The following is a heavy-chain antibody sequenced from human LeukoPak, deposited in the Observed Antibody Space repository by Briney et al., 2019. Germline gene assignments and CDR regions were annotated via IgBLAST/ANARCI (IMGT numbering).Heavy chain of an antibody. CDR2: IYYSGST. CDR1: GGSISSYY. CDR3: ARGFGTPPNTVPPHPPPPLN. J-gene: IGHJ4*02. D-gene: IGHD1-7*01. V-gene: IGHV4-59*08. Sequence: SETLSLTCTVSGGSISSYYWSWIRQPPGKGLEWIGYIYYSGSTNYNPSLKSRVTISVDTSKNQFSLKLSSVTAADTAVYYCARGFGTPPNTVPPHPPPPLNWGQGTLVTVSS.